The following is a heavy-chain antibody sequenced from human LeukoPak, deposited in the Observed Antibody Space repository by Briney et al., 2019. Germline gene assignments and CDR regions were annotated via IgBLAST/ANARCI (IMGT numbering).Heavy chain of an antibody. Sequence: GGSLRLSCAASGFTFSSYSMNWVRQAPGKGLEWVSYISSSSSTIYYADSVKGRFTISRDNAKNSLYLQINSLRAEDTAVYYCARDGRNPKVITDDAFDIWGQGTMVTVSS. CDR2: ISSSSSTI. CDR3: ARDGRNPKVITDDAFDI. J-gene: IGHJ3*02. CDR1: GFTFSSYS. D-gene: IGHD3-22*01. V-gene: IGHV3-48*04.